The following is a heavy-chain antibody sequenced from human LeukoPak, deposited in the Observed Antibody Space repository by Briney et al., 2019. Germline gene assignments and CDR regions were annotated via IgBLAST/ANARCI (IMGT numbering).Heavy chain of an antibody. D-gene: IGHD2-15*01. CDR2: IYSGGST. CDR1: GFTVSSNY. J-gene: IGHJ3*02. CDR3: AREIYCSASSCTGGVFDI. Sequence: GGSLRLSCAASGFTVSSNYMSWVRQAPGKGLEWVSVIYSGGSTYYADSVKGRFTISRDNSKNTLYLQMNSLRVEDTAVYYCAREIYCSASSCTGGVFDIWGQGTMVTFSS. V-gene: IGHV3-53*01.